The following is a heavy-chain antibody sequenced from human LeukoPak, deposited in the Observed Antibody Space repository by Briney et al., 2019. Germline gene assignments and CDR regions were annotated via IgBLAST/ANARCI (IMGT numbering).Heavy chain of an antibody. CDR1: GGSISSSNW. D-gene: IGHD6-13*01. CDR2: IYHSGST. V-gene: IGHV4-4*02. CDR3: ARAPIAAAEYFQH. Sequence: PSGTLSLTCAVSGGSISSSNWWSWVRQPPGKGLEWIGEIYHSGSTNYNPSLKSRVTISVDKSKNQFSLKLSSVTAADTAVYYCARAPIAAAEYFQHWGQGTLVTVSS. J-gene: IGHJ1*01.